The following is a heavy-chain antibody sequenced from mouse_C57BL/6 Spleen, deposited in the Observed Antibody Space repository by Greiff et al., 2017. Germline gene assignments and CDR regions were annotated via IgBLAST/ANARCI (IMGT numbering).Heavy chain of an antibody. D-gene: IGHD4-1*01. CDR2: IRLKSDNSAT. CDR3: TGDWDNWYFDV. J-gene: IGHJ1*03. CDR1: GFTFSNYW. Sequence: EVKLVESGGGLVQPGGSMKLSCVASGFTFSNYWMNWVRQSPETGLEWVAQIRLKSDNSATHYAESVKGRFTISRDDSKSGVYLQMNNLGADDTEIYYCTGDWDNWYFDVWGTGTTVTVSS. V-gene: IGHV6-3*01.